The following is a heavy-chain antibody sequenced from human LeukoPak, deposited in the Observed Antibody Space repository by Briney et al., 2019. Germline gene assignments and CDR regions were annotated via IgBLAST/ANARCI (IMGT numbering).Heavy chain of an antibody. CDR2: INHSGST. Sequence: SETLSLTCAVYGGSFSGYYWSWIRQPPGKGLEWIGEINHSGSTNYNPSLKSRVTISVDTSKNQFSLKLSSVTAADTAVYYCARTHYDSSGYYEGNGYYYYMDVWGKGTTVTVSS. J-gene: IGHJ6*03. CDR3: ARTHYDSSGYYEGNGYYYYMDV. D-gene: IGHD3-22*01. CDR1: GGSFSGYY. V-gene: IGHV4-34*01.